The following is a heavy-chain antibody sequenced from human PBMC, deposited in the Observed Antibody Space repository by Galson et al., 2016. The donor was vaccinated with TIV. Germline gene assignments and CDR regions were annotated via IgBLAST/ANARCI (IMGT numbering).Heavy chain of an antibody. CDR3: AKTTPAEIQLGYYFDL. CDR2: IFSDGTS. Sequence: SLRLSCAASGFNVRYNCMSWVRQAPGKGLEWVSLIFSDGTSYYADSAKGRFTISRDDSKNTLYLQIDSLGAEDTAVYFCAKTTPAEIQLGYYFDLWGRGTLVTVSS. D-gene: IGHD5-18*01. CDR1: GFNVRYNC. J-gene: IGHJ4*02. V-gene: IGHV3-53*01.